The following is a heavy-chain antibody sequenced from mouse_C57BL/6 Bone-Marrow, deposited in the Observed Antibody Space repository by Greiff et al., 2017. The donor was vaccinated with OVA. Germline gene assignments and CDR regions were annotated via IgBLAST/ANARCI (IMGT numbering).Heavy chain of an antibody. D-gene: IGHD1-1*01. Sequence: EVQLVESGGDLVKPGGSLKLSCAASGFTFSSYAMSWVRQTPEKRLEWVATISDGGSYTYYPDNVKGRFTISRDNAKNNLYLQMSHLKSEDTAMYYCARGSWHYGSSFFDYWGQGTTLTVSS. CDR3: ARGSWHYGSSFFDY. CDR1: GFTFSSYA. V-gene: IGHV5-4*01. CDR2: ISDGGSYT. J-gene: IGHJ2*01.